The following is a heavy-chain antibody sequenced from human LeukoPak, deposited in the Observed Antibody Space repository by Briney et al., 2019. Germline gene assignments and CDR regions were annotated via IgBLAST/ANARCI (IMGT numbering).Heavy chain of an antibody. V-gene: IGHV4-4*07. CDR3: AREFVSSGWTGGYNWLDP. Sequence: PSETLSLTCTVSGGSISSYYWSWIRQPAGKGLEWIGRIYTSGSTNYNPSLKSRVTMSVDTSKNQFSLKLSSVTAADTAVYYCAREFVSSGWTGGYNWLDPWGQGTLVTVSS. CDR1: GGSISSYY. CDR2: IYTSGST. J-gene: IGHJ5*02. D-gene: IGHD6-19*01.